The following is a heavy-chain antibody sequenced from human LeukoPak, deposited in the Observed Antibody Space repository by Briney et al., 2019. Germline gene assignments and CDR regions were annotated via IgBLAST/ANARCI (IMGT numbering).Heavy chain of an antibody. CDR2: IYYSGST. CDR1: GGSISRSSYY. CDR3: ARDIMVRGNDAFDI. D-gene: IGHD3-10*01. J-gene: IGHJ3*02. Sequence: SETLSLTCTVSGGSISRSSYYWGWIRQPPGKGLEWIGSIYYSGSTYYNPSLKSRVTISVDTSKNQFSLKLSSVTAADTAEYYCARDIMVRGNDAFDIWGQGTMVTVSS. V-gene: IGHV4-39*07.